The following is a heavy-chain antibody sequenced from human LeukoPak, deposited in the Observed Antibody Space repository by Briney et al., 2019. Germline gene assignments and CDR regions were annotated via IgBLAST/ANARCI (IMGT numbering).Heavy chain of an antibody. CDR2: INPNSGGT. V-gene: IGHV1-2*02. Sequence: ASVKVSCKASGYTFTGYYMYWVRQAPGQGLEWMGWINPNSGGTNYAQKFQGRVTMTRDTSISTAYMELSRLRSDDTAVYYCARSDSDDYGDYFDYWGQGTLATVSS. D-gene: IGHD4-17*01. J-gene: IGHJ4*02. CDR1: GYTFTGYY. CDR3: ARSDSDDYGDYFDY.